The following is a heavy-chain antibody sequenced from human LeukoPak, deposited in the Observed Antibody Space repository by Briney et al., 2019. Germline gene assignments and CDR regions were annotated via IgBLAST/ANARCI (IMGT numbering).Heavy chain of an antibody. D-gene: IGHD3-10*01. Sequence: SETLSLTCTVSGGSISSSSYYWGWIRQPPGKGLEWIGSIYYSGSTYYNPSLKSRVTISVDTSKNQFSLKLSSVTAADTAVYYCARDDAQYYYGFDYWGQGTLVTVSS. CDR2: IYYSGST. J-gene: IGHJ4*02. V-gene: IGHV4-39*07. CDR3: ARDDAQYYYGFDY. CDR1: GGSISSSSYY.